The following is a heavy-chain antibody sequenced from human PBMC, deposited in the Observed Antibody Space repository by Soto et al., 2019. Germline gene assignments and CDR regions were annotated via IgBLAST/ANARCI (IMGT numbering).Heavy chain of an antibody. CDR3: AKKLYSGTYYDLES. Sequence: EVHLLVSGGGLVQPGGSLRLSCKGSGFIFKDYAMTWVRQGPGKGLEWVSTMSESGDIISYRDSVKGRFTMSRDMSNSTLYLEMNGLRAEDTAMYYCAKKLYSGTYYDLESWGPGTLVTVSS. D-gene: IGHD1-26*01. J-gene: IGHJ1*01. CDR1: GFIFKDYA. CDR2: MSESGDII. V-gene: IGHV3-23*01.